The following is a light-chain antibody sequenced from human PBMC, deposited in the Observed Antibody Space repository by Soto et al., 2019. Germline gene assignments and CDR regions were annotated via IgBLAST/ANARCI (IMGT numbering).Light chain of an antibody. CDR2: EVS. Sequence: QSVLTQPASVSGSPGQSITISCTGTSSDVGGYNYVSWYQQHPGKAPKLIIYEVSDRPSGVSNRFSGSKSGNTASLTISGLQPEAEADYYCIFYTTRSHEVFGTATQVTV. J-gene: IGLJ1*01. CDR3: IFYTTRSHEV. V-gene: IGLV2-14*01. CDR1: SSDVGGYNY.